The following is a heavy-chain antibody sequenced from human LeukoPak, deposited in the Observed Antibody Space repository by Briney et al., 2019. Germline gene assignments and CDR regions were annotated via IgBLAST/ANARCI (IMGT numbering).Heavy chain of an antibody. CDR3: ARGQFATDYYYYYMDV. Sequence: SETLSLTCTVSGGSISSYYWSWIRQPAGKGLEWIGRIYTSGSTNYNPSLKSRVTISVDTSKNQFSLKLSSVTAADTAVYYCARGQFATDYYYYYMDVWGKGTTVTVSS. D-gene: IGHD3-10*01. J-gene: IGHJ6*03. V-gene: IGHV4-4*07. CDR2: IYTSGST. CDR1: GGSISSYY.